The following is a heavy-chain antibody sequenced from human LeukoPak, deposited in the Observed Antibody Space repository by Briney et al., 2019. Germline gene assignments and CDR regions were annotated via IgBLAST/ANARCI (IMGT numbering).Heavy chain of an antibody. Sequence: ASVKVSCKASGYTFTGYYLHWVRQAPGQGLEWMGWINPNSGGTNYAQKFQGRVTMTRDTSISTAYMELSRLRSDDTAVYYCARARRSTTPSMDVWGQGTTVTVSS. V-gene: IGHV1-2*02. J-gene: IGHJ6*02. CDR2: INPNSGGT. CDR3: ARARRSTTPSMDV. CDR1: GYTFTGYY. D-gene: IGHD1-1*01.